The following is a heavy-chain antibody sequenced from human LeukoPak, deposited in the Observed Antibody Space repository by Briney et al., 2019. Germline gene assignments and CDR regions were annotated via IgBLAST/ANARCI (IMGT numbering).Heavy chain of an antibody. Sequence: PGGSLRLSCAASGFNARTNYMSWVRLAPGKGLEWVSIIYPGGSTYYADSMKGRFTISRDNSRNTLYLQIHSLTAEDTAIYYCAKDAQWEMKDSWGQGALVTVSS. CDR2: IYPGGST. CDR1: GFNARTNY. D-gene: IGHD1-26*01. V-gene: IGHV3-53*01. J-gene: IGHJ4*02. CDR3: AKDAQWEMKDS.